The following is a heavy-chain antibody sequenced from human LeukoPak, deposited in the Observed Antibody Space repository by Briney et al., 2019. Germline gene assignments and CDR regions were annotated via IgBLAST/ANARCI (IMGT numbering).Heavy chain of an antibody. CDR2: IYYSGST. J-gene: IGHJ1*01. CDR3: XXXXXXSSXXXXX. Sequence: PSETLSLTCTVSGGSVSSSTNFWGWIRQSPGMGLEWIGNIYYSGSTYYNPSLKSRVTISLDTSRNQFSLKLRSVTAADTAVYYXXXXXXXSSXXXXXWG. CDR1: GGSVSSSTNF. V-gene: IGHV4-39*01. D-gene: IGHD6-13*01.